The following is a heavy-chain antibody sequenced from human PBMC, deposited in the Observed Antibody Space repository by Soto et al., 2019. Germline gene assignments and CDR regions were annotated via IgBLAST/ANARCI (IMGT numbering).Heavy chain of an antibody. CDR2: IYPGDSDT. J-gene: IGHJ4*02. V-gene: IGHV5-51*01. CDR1: GYSFISYW. CDR3: ATISANLRSPLDY. D-gene: IGHD3-3*01. Sequence: GESLKISCKCSGYSFISYWIGWVRQMPGKGLEWMGIIYPGDSDTRYSPSFQGQVTISADKSISTAYLQWSSLKASDTAMYYCATISANLRSPLDYWGQGTLVTVSS.